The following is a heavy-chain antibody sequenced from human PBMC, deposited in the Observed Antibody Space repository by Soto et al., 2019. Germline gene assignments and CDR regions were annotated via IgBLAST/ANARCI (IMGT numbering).Heavy chain of an antibody. V-gene: IGHV1-3*01. CDR3: AKAVAAASDAFDI. CDR1: GYTFTIYA. CDR2: INAGNGNT. Sequence: GASVKVSCKASGYTFTIYAMHWVRQAPGQRLEWMGWINAGNGNTKYSQKFQGRVTITRDTSASTAYMELSSLRPEDTAVYYCAKAVAAASDAFDIWGQGTMVTVSS. J-gene: IGHJ3*02. D-gene: IGHD6-13*01.